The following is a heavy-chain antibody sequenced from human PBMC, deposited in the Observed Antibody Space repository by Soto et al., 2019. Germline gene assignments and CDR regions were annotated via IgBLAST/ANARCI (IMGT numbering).Heavy chain of an antibody. CDR3: ARKILESNTRPNYWYFDL. V-gene: IGHV3-23*01. CDR1: GFTFINYA. Sequence: EVQVLESGGGLVQPGGSLRLSCAGSGFTFINYAMNWVRQAPGKGLEWVSSISGGGDAAFFPDSVRGRFTISRDNSKNTVTLQMNSLGVDDTAVYYCARKILESNTRPNYWYFDLWGRGTLVTVSS. D-gene: IGHD3-3*01. J-gene: IGHJ2*01. CDR2: ISGGGDAA.